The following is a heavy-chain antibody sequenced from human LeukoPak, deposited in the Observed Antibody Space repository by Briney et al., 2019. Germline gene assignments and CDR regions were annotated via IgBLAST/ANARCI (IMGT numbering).Heavy chain of an antibody. Sequence: GGSLRLSCAASGFAVSSKYMTWVRQAPGKGLECVSLIYRDDHTYYADSVKGRFTISRDNSRNTLYLQLNSLRAEDTAVYYCATSGGVYSPDAFDVWGQGAMVTVSS. CDR1: GFAVSSKY. V-gene: IGHV3-66*01. CDR2: IYRDDHT. CDR3: ATSGGVYSPDAFDV. J-gene: IGHJ3*01. D-gene: IGHD5/OR15-5a*01.